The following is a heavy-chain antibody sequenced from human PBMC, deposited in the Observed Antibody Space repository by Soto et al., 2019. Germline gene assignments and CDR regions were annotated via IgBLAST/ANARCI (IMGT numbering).Heavy chain of an antibody. Sequence: PGGSLRLSCAASGFTFSSYGMHWVRQAPGKGLEWVAVISYDGSNKYYADSVKGRFTISRDNSKNTLYLQMNSLRAEDTAVYYCAKEGPGSSSEYSSSWNYYYYGMDVWGQGTTVTVSS. J-gene: IGHJ6*02. CDR2: ISYDGSNK. CDR3: AKEGPGSSSEYSSSWNYYYYGMDV. D-gene: IGHD6-13*01. CDR1: GFTFSSYG. V-gene: IGHV3-30*18.